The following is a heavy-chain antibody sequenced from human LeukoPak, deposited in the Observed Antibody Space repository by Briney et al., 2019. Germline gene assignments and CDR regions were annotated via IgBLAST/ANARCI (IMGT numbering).Heavy chain of an antibody. Sequence: GESLKISCKVSGYSFTSYWIAWVRQMPGKGLEWMGIMYPDDSDVRYSPSFQGQVTISADRSISSAYLQWSSLKASDTAIYYCATPVTTSGYFDYWGQGTLVTVSS. CDR2: MYPDDSDV. J-gene: IGHJ4*02. V-gene: IGHV5-51*01. CDR1: GYSFTSYW. CDR3: ATPVTTSGYFDY. D-gene: IGHD4-17*01.